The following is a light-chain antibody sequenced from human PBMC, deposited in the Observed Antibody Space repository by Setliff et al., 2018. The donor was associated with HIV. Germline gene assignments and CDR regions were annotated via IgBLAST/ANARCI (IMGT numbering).Light chain of an antibody. J-gene: IGLJ1*01. Sequence: QSALTQPASVSGSPGQSITISCTGTSSDVGGYNYVSWYQQHPGKAPKLIIYDVSNRPSGVSNRFSGSKSGNTASLTISGLHAEDEADYYCSSYTISSTLYVFGTGTKGTV. CDR1: SSDVGGYNY. CDR3: SSYTISSTLYV. CDR2: DVS. V-gene: IGLV2-14*03.